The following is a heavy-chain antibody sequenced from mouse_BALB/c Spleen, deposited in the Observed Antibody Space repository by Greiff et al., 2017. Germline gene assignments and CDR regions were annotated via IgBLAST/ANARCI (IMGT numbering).Heavy chain of an antibody. CDR2: ISSGGSYT. Sequence: EVKLVESGGDLVKPGGSLKLSCAASGFTFSSYGMSWVRQTPDKRLEWVATISSGGSYTYYPDSVKGRFTISRDNAKNTLYLQMSSLKSEDTAMYYCARRGYYRYDGFDYWGQGTTLTVSS. V-gene: IGHV5-6*02. J-gene: IGHJ2*01. D-gene: IGHD2-14*01. CDR3: ARRGYYRYDGFDY. CDR1: GFTFSSYG.